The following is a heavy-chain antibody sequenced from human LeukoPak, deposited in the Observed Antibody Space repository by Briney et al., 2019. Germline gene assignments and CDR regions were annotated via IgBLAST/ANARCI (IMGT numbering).Heavy chain of an antibody. D-gene: IGHD6-19*01. CDR3: ARGGGTTDSAWYGYYFDH. CDR1: GFTFSSYA. CDR2: ISFDGTNK. J-gene: IGHJ4*02. Sequence: PGGSLRLSCAVPGFTFSSYAMHWVRQAPGKGLEWVAVISFDGTNKYYAASVKGRFTMSRDNSKNTLYVQMNSLRPEDTAVYYCARGGGTTDSAWYGYYFDHWGQGTLVTVSS. V-gene: IGHV3-30*04.